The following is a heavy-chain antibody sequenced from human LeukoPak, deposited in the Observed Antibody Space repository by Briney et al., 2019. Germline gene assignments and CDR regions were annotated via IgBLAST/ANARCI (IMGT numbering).Heavy chain of an antibody. J-gene: IGHJ4*02. Sequence: ASVKISCKASGYTFTSYDINWVRRATGQGLEWMGWMNPNSGNTGYAQKFQGRVTMTRNTSISTAYMELSSLRSEDTAVYYCARGRGSGSYSGYWGQGTLVTVSS. CDR2: MNPNSGNT. D-gene: IGHD3-10*01. CDR1: GYTFTSYD. V-gene: IGHV1-8*01. CDR3: ARGRGSGSYSGY.